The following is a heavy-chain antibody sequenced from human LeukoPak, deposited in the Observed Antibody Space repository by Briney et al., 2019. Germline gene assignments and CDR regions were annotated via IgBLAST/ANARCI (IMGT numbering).Heavy chain of an antibody. Sequence: GGSLRLSCTASGFTFSDYYMSWIRQVPGKGLEWVSYISSSSTNIKYADSVKGRFTISRDNGKNSLYLQMNSLRAEDTAVYYCARDLGVTDTTSYFDYWGQGTLVTVSS. J-gene: IGHJ4*02. D-gene: IGHD1-7*01. CDR3: ARDLGVTDTTSYFDY. V-gene: IGHV3-11*04. CDR1: GFTFSDYY. CDR2: ISSSSTNI.